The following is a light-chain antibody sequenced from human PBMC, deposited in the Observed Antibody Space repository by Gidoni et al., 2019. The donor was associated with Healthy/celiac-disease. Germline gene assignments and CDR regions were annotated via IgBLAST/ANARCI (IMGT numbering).Light chain of an antibody. Sequence: EIVLTQSPGTLSLSPGERATLSCRASQSVSSSYLAWYQQKPGQAPRLLIYCASSRATGIPDRFSGSGSWTDFTLTISRLEPEDFAVYYCQQYGSSLMYTFGQGTKLEIK. CDR3: QQYGSSLMYT. CDR2: CAS. J-gene: IGKJ2*01. CDR1: QSVSSSY. V-gene: IGKV3-20*01.